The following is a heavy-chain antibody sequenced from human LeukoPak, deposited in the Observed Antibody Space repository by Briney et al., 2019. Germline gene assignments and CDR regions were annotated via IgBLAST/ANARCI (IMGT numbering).Heavy chain of an antibody. CDR3: ARDRGYSTFDF. D-gene: IGHD4-23*01. CDR1: AFTISNYC. CDR2: IKEGGSEI. Sequence: PGGYLSLSCAASAFTISNYCMSWVRQAPGKGLEWVVNIKEGGSEINYVDSLKGRFAISRDNGKSLLYLQRNSLRVGDTAVYYCARDRGYSTFDFASQGTLVTVSS. J-gene: IGHJ4*01. V-gene: IGHV3-7*01.